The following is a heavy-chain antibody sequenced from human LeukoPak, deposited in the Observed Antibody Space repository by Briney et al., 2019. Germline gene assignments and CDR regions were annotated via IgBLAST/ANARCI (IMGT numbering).Heavy chain of an antibody. V-gene: IGHV4-39*07. J-gene: IGHJ4*02. Sequence: SETLSLTCTVSGSSISSSSYYWGWIRQPPGKGLEWIGSIYYSGSTYYNPSLKSRVTISVDTSKNQFSLKLSSVTAADTAVYYCARGDYGDPLAALEAYFVYWGQGTLVTVSS. CDR3: ARGDYGDPLAALEAYFVY. CDR1: GSSISSSSYY. D-gene: IGHD4-17*01. CDR2: IYYSGST.